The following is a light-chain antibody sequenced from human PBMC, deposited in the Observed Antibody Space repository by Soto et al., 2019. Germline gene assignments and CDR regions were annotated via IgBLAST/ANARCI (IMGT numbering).Light chain of an antibody. CDR2: EVS. CDR1: SSDVGGYNY. CDR3: SSYTTSGTLL. Sequence: QSALTQPASVSGSPGQSITISCTGTSSDVGGYNYVSWYQQHPGKVPKVMIFEVSNRPSGISHRFSGSKAGNTASLTISGLQAEDEADYYCSSYTTSGTLLFGGGTQLSVL. V-gene: IGLV2-14*01. J-gene: IGLJ2*01.